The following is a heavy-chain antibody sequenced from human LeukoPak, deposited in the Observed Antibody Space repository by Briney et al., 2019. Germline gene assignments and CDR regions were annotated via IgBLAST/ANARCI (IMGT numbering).Heavy chain of an antibody. CDR1: GYTFTGYY. CDR2: INPNSGGT. V-gene: IGHV1-2*02. J-gene: IGHJ6*02. Sequence: ASVPVSCKASGYTFTGYYMHWVRQAPGQGLEWMGLINPNSGGTNYAQKFQGRVTMTRDTSISTAYMELSRLRSDDTAVYYCARGGYYDFWSGYYSGPSTNYYGMDVWGQGTTVTVSS. CDR3: ARGGYYDFWSGYYSGPSTNYYGMDV. D-gene: IGHD3-3*01.